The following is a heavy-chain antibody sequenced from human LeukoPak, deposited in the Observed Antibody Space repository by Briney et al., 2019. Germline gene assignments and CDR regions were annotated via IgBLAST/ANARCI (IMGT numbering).Heavy chain of an antibody. CDR3: ARVLGRNYYDSSGYYWEAFDI. J-gene: IGHJ3*02. V-gene: IGHV1-2*02. D-gene: IGHD3-22*01. Sequence: ASVTVSFSSSGYTFTVYYMHWVRQAPGQGLEWMGWINPNSGGTNYAQKFQGRVTMTMDTSISTTYMGLSRLRSDDTAVYYCARVLGRNYYDSSGYYWEAFDIWGQGTMVTVSS. CDR2: INPNSGGT. CDR1: GYTFTVYY.